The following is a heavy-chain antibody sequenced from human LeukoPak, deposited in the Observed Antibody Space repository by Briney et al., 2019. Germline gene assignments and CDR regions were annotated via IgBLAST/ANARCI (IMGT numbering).Heavy chain of an antibody. J-gene: IGHJ3*02. CDR3: ARVEFLGSTSRGAFDI. CDR1: GGSISSYY. CDR2: IYYSGST. Sequence: SETLSLTCTVSGGSISSYYWSWIRQPPGKGLECIGYIYYSGSTNYNPSLKSRVTISVDTSKNQFSLKLSSVTAADTAVYYCARVEFLGSTSRGAFDIWGQGTMVTVSS. D-gene: IGHD2-2*01. V-gene: IGHV4-59*01.